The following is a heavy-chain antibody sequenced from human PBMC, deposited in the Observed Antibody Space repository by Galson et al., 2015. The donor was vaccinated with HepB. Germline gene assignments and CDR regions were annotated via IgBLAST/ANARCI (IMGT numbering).Heavy chain of an antibody. Sequence: SLRLSCAASGFTFSSYGMHWVRQAPGKGLEWVAVILNDGSTKYYADSVKGRFTISRDNSTNTRYLQMNSLRAEDTAVYYCAKGAARTYYYYYMDVWGKGTTVTVSS. V-gene: IGHV3-30*18. CDR1: GFTFSSYG. CDR2: ILNDGSTK. J-gene: IGHJ6*03. CDR3: AKGAARTYYYYYMDV. D-gene: IGHD6-13*01.